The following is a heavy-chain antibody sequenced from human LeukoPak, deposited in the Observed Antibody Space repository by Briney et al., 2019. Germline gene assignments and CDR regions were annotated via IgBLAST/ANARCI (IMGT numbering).Heavy chain of an antibody. CDR1: GFTFSSYA. Sequence: GGSLRLSCAASGFTFSSYAMSWVRQAPGKGLEWVSAISGSGGSTYYADSVKGRFTISRHNSNSPLYLQMNSLGADDTAGYYGAKPAGFKTGYSSGWYFDYWGQGTLVTVSS. V-gene: IGHV3-23*01. CDR3: AKPAGFKTGYSSGWYFDY. D-gene: IGHD6-19*01. CDR2: ISGSGGST. J-gene: IGHJ4*02.